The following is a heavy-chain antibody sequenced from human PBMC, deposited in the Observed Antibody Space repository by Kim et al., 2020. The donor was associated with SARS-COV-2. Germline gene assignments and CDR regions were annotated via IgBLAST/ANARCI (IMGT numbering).Heavy chain of an antibody. J-gene: IGHJ4*02. V-gene: IGHV4-61*01. CDR1: GGSVSSGSYY. D-gene: IGHD6-13*01. Sequence: SETLSLTCTVSGGSVSSGSYYWSWIRQPPGKGLEWIGYIYYSGSTNYNPSLKSRVTISVDTSKNQFSLKLSSVTAADTAVYYCARIIAAAETPFDYWGQGTLVTVSS. CDR2: IYYSGST. CDR3: ARIIAAAETPFDY.